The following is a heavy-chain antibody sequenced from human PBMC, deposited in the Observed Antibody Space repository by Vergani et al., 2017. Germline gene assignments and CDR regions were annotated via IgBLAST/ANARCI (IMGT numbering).Heavy chain of an antibody. CDR3: ARDEGTYYYDSSGRPPPFDI. V-gene: IGHV3-30*03. J-gene: IGHJ3*02. Sequence: QVQLVESGGGVVQPGRSLRLSCAASGFTFSSYGMHWVRQAPGKGLEWVAVISYDGSNKYYADSVKGRFTISRDNSKNTLYLQMNSLRAEDTAVYYCARDEGTYYYDSSGRPPPFDIWGQGTMVTVSS. D-gene: IGHD3-22*01. CDR2: ISYDGSNK. CDR1: GFTFSSYG.